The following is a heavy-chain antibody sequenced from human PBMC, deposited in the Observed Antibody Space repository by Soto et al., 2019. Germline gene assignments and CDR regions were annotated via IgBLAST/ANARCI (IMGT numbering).Heavy chain of an antibody. D-gene: IGHD3-3*01. CDR3: ARIPPTLRFLEWLHLDY. V-gene: IGHV2-26*01. CDR1: GFSLSNARMG. Sequence: ASGPTLVNPTETLTLTCTVSGFSLSNARMGVSWIRQPPGKALEWLAHIFSNDEKSYSTSLKSRLTISKDTSKSQVVLTMTNMDPVDTATYYCARIPPTLRFLEWLHLDYWGQGTLVTVSS. CDR2: IFSNDEK. J-gene: IGHJ4*02.